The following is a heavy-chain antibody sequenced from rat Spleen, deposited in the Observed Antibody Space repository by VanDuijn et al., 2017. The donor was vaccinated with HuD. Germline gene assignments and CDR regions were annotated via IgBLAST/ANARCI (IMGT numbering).Heavy chain of an antibody. CDR2: IWTGGST. Sequence: QVQLKESGPGLVQPSQTLSFTCTVSGFSLTSYHVYWVRQPPGKGLEWMGVIWTGGSTDYNSALKSRLTINRDTSKSQVFLKMNSLQTEDTAIYFCTRGYVMDAWGQGASVTVSS. CDR1: GFSLTSYH. V-gene: IGHV2-1*01. CDR3: TRGYVMDA. J-gene: IGHJ4*01.